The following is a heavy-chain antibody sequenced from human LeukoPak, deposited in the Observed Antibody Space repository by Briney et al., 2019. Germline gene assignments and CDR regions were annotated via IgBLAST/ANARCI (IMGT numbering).Heavy chain of an antibody. CDR1: GGSFSGYY. CDR2: INHSGST. J-gene: IGHJ6*03. D-gene: IGHD6-19*01. CDR3: ARDKGSGWANYYYYYMDV. V-gene: IGHV4-34*01. Sequence: PSETLSLTCAVYGGSFSGYYWSWIRQPPGKGLEWIGEINHSGSTNYNPSLKSRVTISVGTSKNQFSLKLSSVTAADTAVYYCARDKGSGWANYYYYYMDVWGKGTTVTVSS.